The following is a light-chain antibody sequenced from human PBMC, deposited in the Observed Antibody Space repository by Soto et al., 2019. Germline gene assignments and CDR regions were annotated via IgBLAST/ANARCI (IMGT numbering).Light chain of an antibody. CDR2: GAS. Sequence: VMTQSPATLSVSPGERVTLSFRASQSISNLLAWYQQKPGQAPRLLIYGASTRATGFPDRFSGSGSGTDFTLTISRLEPEDFAVYYCQQYGSSPPMTFGQGTRLEIK. CDR1: QSISNL. CDR3: QQYGSSPPMT. V-gene: IGKV3-20*01. J-gene: IGKJ5*01.